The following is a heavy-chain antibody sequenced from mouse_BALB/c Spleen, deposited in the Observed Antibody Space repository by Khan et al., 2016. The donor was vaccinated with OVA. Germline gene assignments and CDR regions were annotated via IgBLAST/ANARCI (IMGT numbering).Heavy chain of an antibody. V-gene: IGHV5-4*02. D-gene: IGHD1-1*02. CDR1: GFTFSDYY. J-gene: IGHJ3*01. CDR2: ISDGGSYT. Sequence: EVELVESGGGLVKPGASLKLSCAASGFTFSDYYMYWVRQTPEKRLEWVATISDGGSYTYYPDSVKGRFTISRDNAKNNLYLQMSSLKSEDTAMYYCARAGYGGFAYWGQGTLVTVSA. CDR3: ARAGYGGFAY.